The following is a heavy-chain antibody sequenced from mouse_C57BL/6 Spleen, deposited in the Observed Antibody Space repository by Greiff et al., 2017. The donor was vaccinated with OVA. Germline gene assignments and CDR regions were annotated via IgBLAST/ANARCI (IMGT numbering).Heavy chain of an antibody. D-gene: IGHD1-1*01. V-gene: IGHV1-39*01. CDR2: INPNYGTT. J-gene: IGHJ4*01. Sequence: EVQLQQSGPELVKPGASVKISCKASGYSFTDYNMNWVKQSNGKSLVWIGVINPNYGTTSYNQKFKDKATLTVDPSTSTVYMQFNCLTSEDSAVYYSARGEYSSLYYAMDDWGQGTTVTVSS. CDR3: ARGEYSSLYYAMDD. CDR1: GYSFTDYN.